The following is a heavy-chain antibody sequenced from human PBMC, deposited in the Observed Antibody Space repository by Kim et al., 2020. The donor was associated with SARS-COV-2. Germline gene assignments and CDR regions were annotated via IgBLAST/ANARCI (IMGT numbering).Heavy chain of an antibody. CDR3: ARDPWSRHRGVTYSSYGMDV. Sequence: GGSLRLSCAASGFTFRSCAMHWVRQAPGKGLEWVAVISYDGSNKNYADSVKGRFTISRDNSKNTLYLQMNSLRAEDTALYYCARDPWSRHRGVTYSSYGMDVWGHGTTVTVSS. D-gene: IGHD3-10*01. CDR2: ISYDGSNK. J-gene: IGHJ6*02. V-gene: IGHV3-30-3*01. CDR1: GFTFRSCA.